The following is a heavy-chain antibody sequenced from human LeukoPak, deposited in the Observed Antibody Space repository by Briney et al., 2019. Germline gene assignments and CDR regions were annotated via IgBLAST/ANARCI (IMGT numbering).Heavy chain of an antibody. V-gene: IGHV4-38-2*01. D-gene: IGHD1-26*01. Sequence: SETLSLTCAVSGDSISSTYYWGWIRQSPGKGLEWSGSFYQSGGTYYNPSLKSRVTMSVDTSKNQFSLKLSSVTAADTAVYYCARNGRYPFDHWGQGTLVTVSS. CDR2: FYQSGGT. CDR3: ARNGRYPFDH. CDR1: GDSISSTYY. J-gene: IGHJ4*02.